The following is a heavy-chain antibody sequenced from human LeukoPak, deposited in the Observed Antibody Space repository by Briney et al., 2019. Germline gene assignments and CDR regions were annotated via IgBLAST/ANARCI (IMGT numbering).Heavy chain of an antibody. CDR2: FDPEDGET. Sequence: ASVKVSCKVSGYTLTELSMHWVRQAPGKGLEWMGGFDPEDGETIYAQKFQGRVTVTEDTSTDTAYMELSSLRSEDTAVYYCAILFGELLDYWGQGTLVTVSS. J-gene: IGHJ4*02. V-gene: IGHV1-24*01. CDR1: GYTLTELS. D-gene: IGHD3-10*01. CDR3: AILFGELLDY.